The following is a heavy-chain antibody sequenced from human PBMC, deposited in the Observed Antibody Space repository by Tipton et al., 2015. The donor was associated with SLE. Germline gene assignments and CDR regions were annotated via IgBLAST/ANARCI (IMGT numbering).Heavy chain of an antibody. J-gene: IGHJ3*02. CDR2: IYNSVKN. CDR1: GGPISSSKYY. D-gene: IGHD1-26*01. V-gene: IGHV4-61*05. CDR3: ARTLGAIAHTVYDAFDI. Sequence: TLSLTCTGSGGPISSSKYYWGWFRQPPGKGLEWIGHIYNSVKNNYNPSLKSRVTMSVDMSKNQFSLRLTSVTAADTAVYYCARTLGAIAHTVYDAFDIWGQGKMVTVSS.